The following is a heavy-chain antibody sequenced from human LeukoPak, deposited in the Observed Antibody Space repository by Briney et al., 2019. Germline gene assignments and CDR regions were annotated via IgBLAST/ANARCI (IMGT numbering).Heavy chain of an antibody. V-gene: IGHV1-2*02. D-gene: IGHD6-19*01. CDR1: GYTFTCYY. J-gene: IGHJ4*02. CDR3: VRLKGYSSGWIDY. Sequence: ASVNVSCKASGYTFTCYYMHWVGQAPGQGLEWMGWINPNSGGTNYAQKFQGRVTMTRDTSISTAYMELSRLRSDDMAVYYCVRLKGYSSGWIDYWGQGTLVIVSS. CDR2: INPNSGGT.